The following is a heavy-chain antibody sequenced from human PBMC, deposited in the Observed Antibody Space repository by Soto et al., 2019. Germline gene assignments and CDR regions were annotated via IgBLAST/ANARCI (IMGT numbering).Heavy chain of an antibody. CDR1: GGTFSSYA. J-gene: IGHJ5*02. CDR3: ARAPSYYYDSSGYSWFDT. CDR2: IIPIFGTA. Sequence: QVQLVQSGAEVKKPGSSVKVSCKASGGTFSSYAISWVRQDPGQGLEWMGGIIPIFGTANYAQKFQGRVTITADESTSTADMELSSLRYEDTDVYYCARAPSYYYDSSGYSWFDTWGQGSLVTVSS. D-gene: IGHD3-22*01. V-gene: IGHV1-69*12.